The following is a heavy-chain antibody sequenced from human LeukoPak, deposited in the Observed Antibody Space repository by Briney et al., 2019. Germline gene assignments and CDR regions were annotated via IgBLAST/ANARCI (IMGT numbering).Heavy chain of an antibody. CDR3: AKDRLRFLEWLSSFDY. J-gene: IGHJ4*02. D-gene: IGHD3-3*01. V-gene: IGHV3-23*01. CDR2: ISGSGGST. Sequence: GGSLRLSCAASGFTFSSYAMSWVRQAPGKGLEWVSAISGSGGSTYYADSVKGRFTISRDNFKNTLYLQMNSLRAEDTAVYYCAKDRLRFLEWLSSFDYWGQGTLVTVSS. CDR1: GFTFSSYA.